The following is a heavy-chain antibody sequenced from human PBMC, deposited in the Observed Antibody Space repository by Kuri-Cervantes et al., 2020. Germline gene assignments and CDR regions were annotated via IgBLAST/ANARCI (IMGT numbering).Heavy chain of an antibody. CDR1: GYTFTSYY. J-gene: IGHJ6*02. CDR3: ARGVHYYGSGSPGGPGDYYYGMDV. D-gene: IGHD3-10*01. V-gene: IGHV1-46*01. CDR2: INPSGGST. Sequence: ASVKVSCKASGYTFTSYYMHWVRQAPGQGLEWMGIINPSGGSTSYAQKFQGRVTMTRDTSTSTVYMELSSLRSEDTAVYYCARGVHYYGSGSPGGPGDYYYGMDVWGQGTTVTVSS.